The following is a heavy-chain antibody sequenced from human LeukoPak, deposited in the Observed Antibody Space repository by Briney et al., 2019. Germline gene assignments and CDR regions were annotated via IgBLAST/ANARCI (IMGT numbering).Heavy chain of an antibody. D-gene: IGHD3-22*01. CDR1: GFTVSSSY. Sequence: GGSLRLSCAASGFTVSSSYMNWVRHAAGKGLEWVAVISYDGSNKYYADSVKGRFTISRDNSKNTLYLQMNSLRAEDTAVYYCAKGSSGSYYDLFDYWGQGTLVTVSS. J-gene: IGHJ4*02. V-gene: IGHV3-30*18. CDR2: ISYDGSNK. CDR3: AKGSSGSYYDLFDY.